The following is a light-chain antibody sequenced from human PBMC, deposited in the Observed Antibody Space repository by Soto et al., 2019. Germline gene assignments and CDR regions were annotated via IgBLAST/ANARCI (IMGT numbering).Light chain of an antibody. V-gene: IGLV1-47*01. CDR3: AAWDDSLSANYV. Sequence: QSVLTQPPSASGTPGQRVTISCSGSSSNIGSNYVYWYQQLPGTAPKLLIYRNNPRPSGVPDRFSGSNSGTSASLAISGLRSEVEADYYCAAWDDSLSANYVFGTGTKVTVL. J-gene: IGLJ1*01. CDR2: RNN. CDR1: SSNIGSNY.